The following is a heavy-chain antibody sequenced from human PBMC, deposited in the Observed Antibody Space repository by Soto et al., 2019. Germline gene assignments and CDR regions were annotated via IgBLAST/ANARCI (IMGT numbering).Heavy chain of an antibody. Sequence: QVQLVQSGFGWKMLGSWWKASCKTLGGPFARNGINGVRQPPGKGFGWLGGIIPLFGTTNYAQKFKGRVTISADESSSTAYMELSSLTSEDAAVYYCARAAIHGSSWYFWFDPWGQGTLVTVSS. CDR3: ARAAIHGSSWYFWFDP. CDR1: GGPFARNG. D-gene: IGHD6-13*01. V-gene: IGHV1-69*01. J-gene: IGHJ5*02. CDR2: IIPLFGTT.